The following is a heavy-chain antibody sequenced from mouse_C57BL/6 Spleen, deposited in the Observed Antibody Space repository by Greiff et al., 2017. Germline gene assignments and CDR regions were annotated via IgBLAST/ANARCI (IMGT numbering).Heavy chain of an antibody. J-gene: IGHJ4*01. CDR3: ARYAPDYDYGDFCAMDY. CDR2: IRNIANGYTT. CDR1: GFTFTDYY. V-gene: IGHV7-3*01. D-gene: IGHD2-4*01. Sequence: ELKLVDSGGGLVLPGGSLSLSCAASGFTFTDYYMSWVRQPPGKALEWLGFIRNIANGYTTEYSASVKGRFTISRDNSQSILYLQMNALRAEDSATYYCARYAPDYDYGDFCAMDYWGQGTSVTVSS.